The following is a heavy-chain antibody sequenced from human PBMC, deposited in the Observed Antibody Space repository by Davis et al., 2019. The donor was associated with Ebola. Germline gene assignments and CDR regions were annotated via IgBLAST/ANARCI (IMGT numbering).Heavy chain of an antibody. CDR3: VSQYSTSSHY. V-gene: IGHV3-30*03. CDR1: GFTFSSYG. J-gene: IGHJ4*02. CDR2: ISYDGSNK. Sequence: PGGSLRLSCAASGFTFSSYGMHWVRQAPGKGLEWVAVISYDGSNKYYADSVKGRFTISRDNSKNTLYLQMNSLRAEDTAIYYCVSQYSTSSHYWGQGALVTVSS. D-gene: IGHD6-6*01.